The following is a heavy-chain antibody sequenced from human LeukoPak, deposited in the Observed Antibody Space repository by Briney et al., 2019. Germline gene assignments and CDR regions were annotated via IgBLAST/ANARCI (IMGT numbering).Heavy chain of an antibody. D-gene: IGHD6-19*01. CDR1: GFTVSSNF. CDR2: IYAAGDT. CDR3: ARSGSGWFDY. V-gene: IGHV3-53*01. Sequence: GGSLRLSCAPSGFTVSSNFMSWVRQAPGKGLEWVSVIYAAGDTYYADSVKGRFTISRDNSKNTLYLQMNSLRAEDTAVYYCARSGSGWFDYWGQGTLVTVSS. J-gene: IGHJ4*02.